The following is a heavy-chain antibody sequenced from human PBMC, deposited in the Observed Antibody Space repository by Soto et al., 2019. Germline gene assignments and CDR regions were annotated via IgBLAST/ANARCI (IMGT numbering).Heavy chain of an antibody. J-gene: IGHJ4*02. CDR2: ISAYNGNT. D-gene: IGHD4-17*01. CDR3: ARSDYYEATGTFEN. Sequence: GASVKVSCKASGYTFTSYGISWVRQAPGQGLEWMGWISAYNGNTNYAQKLQGRVTMTTDTSTSTAYMEMRALTSDDTGIYYCARSDYYEATGTFENWGQGTPVTVSS. CDR1: GYTFTSYG. V-gene: IGHV1-18*01.